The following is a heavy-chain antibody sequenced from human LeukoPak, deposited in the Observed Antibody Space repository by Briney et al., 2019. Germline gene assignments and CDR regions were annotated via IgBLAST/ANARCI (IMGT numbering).Heavy chain of an antibody. V-gene: IGHV3-7*01. Sequence: GGSLRLSCAASEFTFSGYWMNWVRQAPGKGPGWVANINQDGSEKHYVDSVKGRFTISRDNAKNSLFLQMNSLRVEDTAVFDSARDGFVGAAGYWGQGTLVTVSS. D-gene: IGHD6-13*01. CDR3: ARDGFVGAAGY. J-gene: IGHJ4*02. CDR2: INQDGSEK. CDR1: EFTFSGYW.